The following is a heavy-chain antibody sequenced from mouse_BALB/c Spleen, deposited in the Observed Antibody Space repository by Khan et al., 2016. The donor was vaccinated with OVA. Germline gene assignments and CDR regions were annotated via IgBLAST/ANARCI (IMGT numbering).Heavy chain of an antibody. CDR2: INPSTGYS. Sequence: QVQLQQSGAELAKPGASVKMSCKASGYTFTSYWMHWVKQRPGQGLEWIGYINPSTGYSEFNQKFKDKATLTADKSSSTAYMQLSSLTSDDSAVYYCANQGSTSAWFAYWGQGTLVTVSA. CDR1: GYTFTSYW. D-gene: IGHD1-1*01. V-gene: IGHV1-7*01. J-gene: IGHJ3*01. CDR3: ANQGSTSAWFAY.